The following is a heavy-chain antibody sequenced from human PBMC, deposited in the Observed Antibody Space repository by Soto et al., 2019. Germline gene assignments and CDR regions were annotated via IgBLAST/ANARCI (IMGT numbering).Heavy chain of an antibody. J-gene: IGHJ4*02. D-gene: IGHD5-18*01. Sequence: QVQLVESGGGVVQPGRSLRLSCVGSGFTFSRYGIHWVRQAPGKGLEWVAAISKDGSNKDYADSVKGRCTISRENSKNTLYLHMNSLKPDDTAVYYCAKDGYKYKYYFDYWGQGTPVTVSS. CDR2: ISKDGSNK. V-gene: IGHV3-30*18. CDR3: AKDGYKYKYYFDY. CDR1: GFTFSRYG.